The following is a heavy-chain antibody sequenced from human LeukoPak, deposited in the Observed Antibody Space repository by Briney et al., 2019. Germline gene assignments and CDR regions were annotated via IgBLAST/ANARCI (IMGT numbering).Heavy chain of an antibody. CDR1: GHTLTEIS. CDR2: LDPEDGET. Sequence: VASVKVSCKVSGHTLTEISIHWVRQAPGKGLEWMGGLDPEDGETLYAQKFQGRVTMTEDTSTDTAYMELSSLRSDDTAVYYCATVAGTTWDENWFYPWGQGTLVTVSS. D-gene: IGHD1-7*01. J-gene: IGHJ5*02. V-gene: IGHV1-24*01. CDR3: ATVAGTTWDENWFYP.